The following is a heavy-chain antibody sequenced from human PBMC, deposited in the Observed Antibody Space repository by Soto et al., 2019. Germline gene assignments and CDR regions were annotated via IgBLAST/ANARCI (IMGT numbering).Heavy chain of an antibody. CDR2: IWYDGSNK. CDR1: GFTFSSYG. V-gene: IGHV3-33*01. D-gene: IGHD6-13*01. CDR3: ARDQAAAGTQSYYYYYGMDV. Sequence: GGSLRLSCAASGFTFSSYGMHWVRQAPGKGLEWVAVIWYDGSNKYYADSVKGRFTISRDNSKNTLYLQMNSLRAEDTAVYYCARDQAAAGTQSYYYYYGMDVWGQGTTVTVSS. J-gene: IGHJ6*02.